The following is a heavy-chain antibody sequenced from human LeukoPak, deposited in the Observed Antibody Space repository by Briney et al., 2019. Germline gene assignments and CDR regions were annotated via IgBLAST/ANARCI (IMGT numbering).Heavy chain of an antibody. CDR1: GFTFSSYW. Sequence: GGSLRLSCAASGFTFSSYWMSWVRQAPGKGLEWVANIKQDGSEKYYVDSAKGRFTISRDNAKNSLYLQMNSLRAEDTAVYYCAREGVGYCSGGSCYYFDYWGQGTLVTVSS. CDR2: IKQDGSEK. J-gene: IGHJ4*02. CDR3: AREGVGYCSGGSCYYFDY. V-gene: IGHV3-7*01. D-gene: IGHD2-15*01.